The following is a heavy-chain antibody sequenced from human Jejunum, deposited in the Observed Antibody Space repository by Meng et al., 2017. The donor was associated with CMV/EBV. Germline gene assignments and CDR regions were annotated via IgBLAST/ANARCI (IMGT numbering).Heavy chain of an antibody. Sequence: SCAAPGFTCGIHAMNWVRQAPGKGLEWVSAITGGSDSYYADSVKGRFTISRDNSENTVSLQMDSLRVDDTAVYYCAKVGNSWDFDYWGQGTLVTVSS. D-gene: IGHD2/OR15-2a*01. J-gene: IGHJ4*02. CDR3: AKVGNSWDFDY. CDR2: ITGGSDS. V-gene: IGHV3-23*01. CDR1: GFTCGIHA.